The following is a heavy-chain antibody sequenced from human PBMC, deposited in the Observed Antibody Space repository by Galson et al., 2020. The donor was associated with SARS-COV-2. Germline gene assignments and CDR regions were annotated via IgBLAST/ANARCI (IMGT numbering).Heavy chain of an antibody. V-gene: IGHV3-33*01. Sequence: GESLKISCAASGFTFSDCAMHWVRQAPGKGLEWVAVIWYDGRNKYYADSVKGRFTISRDNSKNTLYLQMNSLRAEDTAVYYCAREGGSGIVAAPTDYWGQGTLVTGSS. D-gene: IGHD1-26*01. CDR1: GFTFSDCA. CDR3: AREGGSGIVAAPTDY. J-gene: IGHJ4*02. CDR2: IWYDGRNK.